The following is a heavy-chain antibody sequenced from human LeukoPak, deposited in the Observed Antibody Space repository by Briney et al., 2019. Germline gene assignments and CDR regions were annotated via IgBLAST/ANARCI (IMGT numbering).Heavy chain of an antibody. J-gene: IGHJ4*02. CDR1: GFTFSSYS. D-gene: IGHD2-15*01. CDR3: ARDRGGSFVYYFDY. V-gene: IGHV3-21*01. CDR2: ISSSSSYI. Sequence: GGSLRLSCAASGFTFSSYSMNSVRQAPGKGLEWVSSISSSSSYIYYADSVKGRFTISRDNAKNSLYLQMNSLRAEDTAVYYCARDRGGSFVYYFDYWGQGTLVTVSS.